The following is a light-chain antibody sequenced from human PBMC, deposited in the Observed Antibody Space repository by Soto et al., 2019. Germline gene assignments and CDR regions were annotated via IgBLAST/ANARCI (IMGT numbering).Light chain of an antibody. CDR1: QSVSSF. CDR2: DAS. CDR3: QQHTNWPLT. V-gene: IGKV3-11*01. J-gene: IGKJ4*01. Sequence: ETVLTQSPATLSLSPGEGATLSCRASQSVSSFLAWYQQKPGQAPRLLIYDASNRATGIPARFSGSGSGTDFTLTISCLEPEDFAVYYCQQHTNWPLTFGGGTKVEIK.